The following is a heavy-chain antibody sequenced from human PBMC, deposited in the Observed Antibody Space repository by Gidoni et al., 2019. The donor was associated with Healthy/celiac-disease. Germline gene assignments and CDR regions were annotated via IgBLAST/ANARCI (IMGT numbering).Heavy chain of an antibody. D-gene: IGHD6-6*01. CDR3: ARDGTEYTFDY. CDR2: IYDSGST. Sequence: QVQLQESGPGLVQPSETLSLTCTVPGGSSSSYYWSWIRQPPGKGLEWIGYIYDSGSTNYNPSLKSRGTIAVDTSKNQFSLKLSSVTAADTAVYYCARDGTEYTFDYGGQGTLVTVSS. V-gene: IGHV4-59*01. J-gene: IGHJ4*02. CDR1: GGSSSSYY.